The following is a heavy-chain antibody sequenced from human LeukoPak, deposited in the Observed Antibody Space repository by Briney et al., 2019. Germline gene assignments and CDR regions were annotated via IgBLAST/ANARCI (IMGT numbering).Heavy chain of an antibody. CDR2: IYYSGST. CDR3: ARDLAYFDY. Sequence: ASETLSLTCTVSGGSISSSSYYWGWIRQPPGKGLEWIGSIYYSGSTYYNPSLKSRVTISVDTSKNQFPLKLSSVTAADTAVYYCARDLAYFDYWGQGTLLTVSS. V-gene: IGHV4-39*06. J-gene: IGHJ4*02. CDR1: GGSISSSSYY.